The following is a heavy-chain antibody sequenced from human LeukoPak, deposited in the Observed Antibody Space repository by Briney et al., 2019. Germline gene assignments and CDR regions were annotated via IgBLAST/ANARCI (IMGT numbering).Heavy chain of an antibody. CDR3: ARLLYYYDSSGYHVGAFDI. CDR1: GFTFSSYS. J-gene: IGHJ3*02. Sequence: GGSLRLSCEASGFTFSSYSMNWVRQAPGKGLEWFSSISSSSSYIYYADSVKGRFTISRDNAKNSLYLQMNSLRAEDTAVYYCARLLYYYDSSGYHVGAFDIWGQGTMVTVSS. CDR2: ISSSSSYI. V-gene: IGHV3-21*01. D-gene: IGHD3-22*01.